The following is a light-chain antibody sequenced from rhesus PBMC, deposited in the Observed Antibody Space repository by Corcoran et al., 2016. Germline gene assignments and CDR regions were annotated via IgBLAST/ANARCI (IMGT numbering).Light chain of an antibody. CDR3: PQYNNSPFT. CDR2: CAS. CDR1: QAMNDH. Sequence: DIQMTQSPSSLSASVGDRVTITCRASQAMNDHVSWYQQKPGKAPKPLIYCASSWETGVPSRFSGSRSGTDYTLPICSLQPADIATYSFPQYNNSPFTFGPGTKPDIK. J-gene: IGKJ3*01. V-gene: IGKV1-66*01.